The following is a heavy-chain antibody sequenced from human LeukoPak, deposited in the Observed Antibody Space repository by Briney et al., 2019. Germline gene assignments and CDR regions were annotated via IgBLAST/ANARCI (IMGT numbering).Heavy chain of an antibody. V-gene: IGHV3-11*04. J-gene: IGHJ6*03. CDR1: GFTFSDYY. D-gene: IGHD4-11*01. CDR3: ARILTTRKYYYYMDV. Sequence: GGSLRLSCAASGFTFSDYYMSWIRQAPGKGLEWVSYISSSGSTIYYADSVKGRFTISRDNAKNSLYLQMNSLRAEDTAVYYCARILTTRKYYYYMDVWGKGTTVTVSS. CDR2: ISSSGSTI.